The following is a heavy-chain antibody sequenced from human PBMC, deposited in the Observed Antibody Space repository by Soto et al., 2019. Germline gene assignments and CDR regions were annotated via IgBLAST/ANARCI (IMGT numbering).Heavy chain of an antibody. Sequence: SVKVSCKASGGTFSSYAISWVRQAPGQGLEWMGGIIPIFGTANYAQKFQGRVTITADESTSTAYMELSSLRSEDTAVYYCARFTVRGYSGYETYYYYRMDVWGQGTTVTV. J-gene: IGHJ6*02. CDR1: GGTFSSYA. V-gene: IGHV1-69*13. CDR2: IIPIFGTA. D-gene: IGHD5-12*01. CDR3: ARFTVRGYSGYETYYYYRMDV.